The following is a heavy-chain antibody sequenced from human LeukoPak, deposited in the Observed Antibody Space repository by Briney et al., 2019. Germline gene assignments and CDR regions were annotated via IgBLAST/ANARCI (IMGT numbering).Heavy chain of an antibody. CDR1: GYTFTSYY. D-gene: IGHD3-3*01. J-gene: IGHJ4*02. V-gene: IGHV1-46*01. Sequence: GASVKVSCKASGYTFTSYYMHWVRQAPGQGLEWMGIINPSGGSTSYAQKLQGRVTMTTDTSTSTAYMELRSLRSDDTAVYYCARASPRITIFGVVMKLSEFDYWGQGTLVTVSS. CDR2: INPSGGST. CDR3: ARASPRITIFGVVMKLSEFDY.